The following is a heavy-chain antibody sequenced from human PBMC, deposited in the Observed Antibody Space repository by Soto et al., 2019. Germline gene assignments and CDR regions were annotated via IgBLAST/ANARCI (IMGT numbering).Heavy chain of an antibody. J-gene: IGHJ4*02. CDR2: IYWDDDK. D-gene: IGHD5-12*01. CDR3: ALSEMATITGYFDY. V-gene: IGHV2-5*02. Sequence: QITLKESGPTLVKPTQTLTLTCTFSGFSLSTSGVGVGWIRQPPGKALEWLALIYWDDDKRYSPSLKSRLTITKDTSKNQVVLTMTNMDPVDTATYYCALSEMATITGYFDYWGQGTLVTVSS. CDR1: GFSLSTSGVG.